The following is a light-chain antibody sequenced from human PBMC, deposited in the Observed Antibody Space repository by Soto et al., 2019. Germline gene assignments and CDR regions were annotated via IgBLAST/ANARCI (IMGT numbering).Light chain of an antibody. V-gene: IGKV1-5*03. Sequence: DIQMTQSPSTLSASVGDRVSITCRASQSISGWLAWYQQKPRQAPNLLIYRASTLHTGVAPRFSGSGAGTDFTLTISGLQPDDSATYYCQQYNSYPYTFGQGTKLEIK. J-gene: IGKJ2*01. CDR1: QSISGW. CDR3: QQYNSYPYT. CDR2: RAS.